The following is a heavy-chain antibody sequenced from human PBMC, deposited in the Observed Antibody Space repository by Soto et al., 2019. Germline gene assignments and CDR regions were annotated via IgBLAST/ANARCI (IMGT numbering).Heavy chain of an antibody. D-gene: IGHD5-18*01. V-gene: IGHV3-33*01. CDR3: ARAQGSGYSYFHYYGMDV. Sequence: PGGSLRLSCAASGFTFSSYGMHWVRQAPGKGLEWVAVIWYDGSNKYYADSVKGRFTISRDNSKNTLYLQMNSLRAEDTAVYYCARAQGSGYSYFHYYGMDVWGQGTTVTVS. CDR1: GFTFSSYG. CDR2: IWYDGSNK. J-gene: IGHJ6*02.